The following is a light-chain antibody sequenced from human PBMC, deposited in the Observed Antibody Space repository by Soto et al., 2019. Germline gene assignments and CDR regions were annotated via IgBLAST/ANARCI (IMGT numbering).Light chain of an antibody. J-gene: IGLJ2*01. CDR3: QSYDSLVV. CDR1: SSNIGAGYD. Sequence: QSVLTQPPSVSGAPGQRVTISCTGSSSNIGAGYDVHWYQQLPGTAPKLLIYGNSNRASGVPDRFSGSKSGTSASLAITGLQAEDEADYYCQSYDSLVVFGGGTKLTVL. CDR2: GNS. V-gene: IGLV1-40*01.